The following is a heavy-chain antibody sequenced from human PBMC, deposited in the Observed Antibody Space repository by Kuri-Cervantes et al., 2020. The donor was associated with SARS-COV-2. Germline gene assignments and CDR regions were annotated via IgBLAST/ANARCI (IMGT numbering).Heavy chain of an antibody. CDR2: IWYDGSNK. CDR1: GFTFSSYG. D-gene: IGHD6-6*01. CDR3: ARGIAARRGYYYYGMDV. J-gene: IGHJ6*02. V-gene: IGHV3-33*01. Sequence: LRLSCAASGFTFSSYGMHWVRQAPGKGLEWVAVIWYDGSNKYYADSVKGRFTISRDNSKNTLYLQMNSLRAEDTAVYYCARGIAARRGYYYYGMDVWGQGTTVTVSS.